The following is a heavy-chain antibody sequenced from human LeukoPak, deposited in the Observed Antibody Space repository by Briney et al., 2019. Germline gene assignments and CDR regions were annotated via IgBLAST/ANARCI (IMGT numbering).Heavy chain of an antibody. Sequence: SETLSPTCAVYGGSFSDYYWSWIRQPPGKGLEWIGEINHSGSTNYNPSLKSRVIISVDTSKNQFSLILSSVTAADTAVYFCARESRYCSSTSCSGWYFQHWGQGTLVTVSS. CDR2: INHSGST. CDR1: GGSFSDYY. D-gene: IGHD2-2*01. V-gene: IGHV4-34*01. CDR3: ARESRYCSSTSCSGWYFQH. J-gene: IGHJ1*01.